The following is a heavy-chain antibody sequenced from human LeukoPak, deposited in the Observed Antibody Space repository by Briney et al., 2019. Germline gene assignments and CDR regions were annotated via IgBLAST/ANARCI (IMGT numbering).Heavy chain of an antibody. D-gene: IGHD3-22*01. V-gene: IGHV4-30-2*01. Sequence: SQTLSLTCAVSGGSISSGGYSWSWIRQPPGKGLEWIGYIYHSGSTYYNPSLKSRVTISVDRSKNQFSLKLSSVTAADTAVYYCARVPNYYDSSGYRRNIYFDYWGQGTLVTVSS. CDR3: ARVPNYYDSSGYRRNIYFDY. CDR1: GGSISSGGYS. CDR2: IYHSGST. J-gene: IGHJ4*02.